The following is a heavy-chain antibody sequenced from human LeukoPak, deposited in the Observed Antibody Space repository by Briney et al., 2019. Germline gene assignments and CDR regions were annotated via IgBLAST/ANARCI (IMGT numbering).Heavy chain of an antibody. V-gene: IGHV3-23*01. D-gene: IGHD3-22*01. Sequence: GGSLRLSCAASGFTFSSFATSWVRQAPGKGLEWVSGISASGGSTYYADSVKGQFTISRDNSKNTLYLQMNSLRAEDTAVYYCAKGFYDNSASGVFDIWGQGTMVTVSS. J-gene: IGHJ3*02. CDR3: AKGFYDNSASGVFDI. CDR2: ISASGGST. CDR1: GFTFSSFA.